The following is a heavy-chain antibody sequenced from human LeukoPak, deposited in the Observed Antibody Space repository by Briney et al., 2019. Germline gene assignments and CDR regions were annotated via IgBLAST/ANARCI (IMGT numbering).Heavy chain of an antibody. V-gene: IGHV1-18*01. D-gene: IGHD3-9*01. CDR1: GYRFTSYG. J-gene: IGHJ4*02. CDR2: ISAYNGNT. Sequence: ASVKVSCKAPGYRFTSYGISWVRQAPGQGLEWMGWISAYNGNTNYAQKLQGRVTMTTDTSTSTAYMELRSLRSDGTAVYYCARGGDGDILTGLVFDYWGQGTLVTVSS. CDR3: ARGGDGDILTGLVFDY.